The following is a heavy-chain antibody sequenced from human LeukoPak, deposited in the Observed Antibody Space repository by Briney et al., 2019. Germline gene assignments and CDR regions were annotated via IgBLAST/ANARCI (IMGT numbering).Heavy chain of an antibody. J-gene: IGHJ4*02. D-gene: IGHD1-14*01. V-gene: IGHV4-34*01. Sequence: SETLSLTCAVYGGSFSGYYWSWIRQPPGKGLEWIGEINHSGSTNYNPSLKSRVTISVDTSKNQFSLKLSSVTAAETAVYYCARGYKSSRGIDYWGQGTLVTVSS. CDR1: GGSFSGYY. CDR3: ARGYKSSRGIDY. CDR2: INHSGST.